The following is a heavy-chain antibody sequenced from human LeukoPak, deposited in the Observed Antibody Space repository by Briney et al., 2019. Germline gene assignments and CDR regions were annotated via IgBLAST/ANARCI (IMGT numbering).Heavy chain of an antibody. V-gene: IGHV3-30-3*01. CDR2: LSYDGDNK. CDR1: GFTFRPYA. J-gene: IGHJ4*02. D-gene: IGHD6-13*01. CDR3: ARDGRPYSTTWFGYFDY. Sequence: GGSLRLSCAASGFTFRPYAMHWVRQAPGKGLEWVAVLSYDGDNKFYADSVKGRFTISRDNSKNMMYLQMNSLRAEDTAIYYCARDGRPYSTTWFGYFDYWGQGALVTVSS.